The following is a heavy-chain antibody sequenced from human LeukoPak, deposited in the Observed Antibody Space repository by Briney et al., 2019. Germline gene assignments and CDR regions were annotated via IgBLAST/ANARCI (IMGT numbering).Heavy chain of an antibody. CDR3: ARHEQTHYYDSSGPIDY. V-gene: IGHV4-59*08. Sequence: PSETLSLTCTVSGGSSSHYWSWIRQPPGKGLEWIAYIYYTGSTNYNPSLKSRVTTSIDTSKNQFSLKLSSVTAADTAVYYCARHEQTHYYDSSGPIDYWGQGTLVTVSS. J-gene: IGHJ4*02. CDR2: IYYTGST. D-gene: IGHD3-22*01. CDR1: GGSSSHY.